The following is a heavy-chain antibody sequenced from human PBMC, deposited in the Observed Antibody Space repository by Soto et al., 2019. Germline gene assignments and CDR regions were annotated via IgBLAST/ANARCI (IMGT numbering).Heavy chain of an antibody. CDR2: IYYSGST. Sequence: QLQLQESGPGLVKPSETLSLTCTVSGGSISSSSYYWGWIRQPPGKGLEWIGSIYYSGSTYYNPSLKSRVTISVDTSKNQFSLKLSSVTAADTAVYYCARHQYCSGGSYYSQPGYFDLWGRGTLVTVSS. CDR1: GGSISSSSYY. J-gene: IGHJ2*01. D-gene: IGHD2-15*01. V-gene: IGHV4-39*01. CDR3: ARHQYCSGGSYYSQPGYFDL.